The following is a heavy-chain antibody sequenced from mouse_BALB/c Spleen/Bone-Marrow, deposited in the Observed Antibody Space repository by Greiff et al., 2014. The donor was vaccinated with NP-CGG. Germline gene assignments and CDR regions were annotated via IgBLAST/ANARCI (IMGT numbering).Heavy chain of an antibody. CDR2: IYYSGTN. CDR1: GISFTTCNYS. J-gene: IGHJ2*01. CDR3: AQYDNDFDY. V-gene: IGHV3-5*02. Sequence: EVQLMQSGPGLVKPSQTVSLTCTVSGISFTTCNYSWGWIRQFPGVKLVWIVYIYYSGTNNYNPFRTTRTTITRDTSKKQFFLEMNSLTAEDTATYYCAQYDNDFDYWGQGTTLTVSS. D-gene: IGHD2-4*01.